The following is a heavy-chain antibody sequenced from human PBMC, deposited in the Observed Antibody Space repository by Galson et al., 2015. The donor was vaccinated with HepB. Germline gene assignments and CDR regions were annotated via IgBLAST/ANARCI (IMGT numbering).Heavy chain of an antibody. CDR2: INPNSGGT. V-gene: IGHV1-2*04. J-gene: IGHJ4*02. CDR3: AREHGDYLTNLNYFDY. Sequence: SVKVSCKASGYTFTGYYMHWVRQAPGQGLEWMGWINPNSGGTNYAQKFQGWVTMTRDTSISTAYMELSRLRSDDTAVYYCAREHGDYLTNLNYFDYWGQGTLVTVSS. D-gene: IGHD4-17*01. CDR1: GYTFTGYY.